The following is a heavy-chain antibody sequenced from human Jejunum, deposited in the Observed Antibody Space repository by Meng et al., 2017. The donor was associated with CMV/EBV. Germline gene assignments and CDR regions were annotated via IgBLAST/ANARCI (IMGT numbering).Heavy chain of an antibody. J-gene: IGHJ4*02. CDR3: ARGSGGMTALDS. CDR2: MYRSGTT. D-gene: IGHD3-10*01. CDR1: GYSINNGDYY. V-gene: IGHV4-31*02. Sequence: VSGYSINNGDYYWSWIRQHPGKGLEWIGYMYRSGTTYHNPSLRGRVVISIDTSKNQFSLNVNSMTAADTAVYYCARGSGGMTALDSWGQGTLVTVSS.